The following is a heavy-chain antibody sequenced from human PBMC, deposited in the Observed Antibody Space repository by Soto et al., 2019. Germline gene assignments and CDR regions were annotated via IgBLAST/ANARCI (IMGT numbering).Heavy chain of an antibody. Sequence: PGESLKISWKGSGYSFTSYWISWVRQMPGKGLEWMGRIDPSDSYTNYSPSFQGHVTISADKSISTAYLQWSSLKASDTAMYYCAREGNLEYSSSSSGYYYYYYGMDVWGQGTTVTVSS. CDR1: GYSFTSYW. CDR2: IDPSDSYT. D-gene: IGHD6-6*01. J-gene: IGHJ6*02. CDR3: AREGNLEYSSSSSGYYYYYYGMDV. V-gene: IGHV5-10-1*01.